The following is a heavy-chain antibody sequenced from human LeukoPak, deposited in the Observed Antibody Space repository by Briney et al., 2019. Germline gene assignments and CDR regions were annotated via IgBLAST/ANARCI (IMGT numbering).Heavy chain of an antibody. D-gene: IGHD6-6*01. CDR2: IYYSGST. V-gene: IGHV4-31*03. J-gene: IGHJ6*03. Sequence: SQTLSLTCTVSGGSISSCGYYWSWIRQHPGKGLEWIGYIYYSGSTYYNPSLKSRVTISVDTSKNQFSLRLSSVTAADTAVYYCARVDQQLANDLRYYYYYMDVWGKGTTVTVSS. CDR3: ARVDQQLANDLRYYYYYMDV. CDR1: GGSISSCGYY.